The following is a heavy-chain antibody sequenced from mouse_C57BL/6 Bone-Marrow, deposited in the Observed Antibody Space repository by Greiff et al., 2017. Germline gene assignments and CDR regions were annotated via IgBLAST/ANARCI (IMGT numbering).Heavy chain of an antibody. J-gene: IGHJ4*01. CDR3: ARDCAMDY. CDR1: GFTFSDYY. Sequence: EVQLVESEGGLVQPGSSMKLSCTASGFTFSDYYMAWVRQVPEKGLEWVANINYDGSSTYYLDSLKSRFIISRDNAKNILYLQMSSLKSEDTATYYCARDCAMDYWGQGTSVTVSS. V-gene: IGHV5-16*01. CDR2: INYDGSST.